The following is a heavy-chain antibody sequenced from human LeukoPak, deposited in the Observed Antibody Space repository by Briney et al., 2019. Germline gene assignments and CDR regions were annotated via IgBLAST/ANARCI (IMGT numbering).Heavy chain of an antibody. Sequence: SETLSLTCTVSGGSISSSSYYWGWIRQPPGKGLEWIGSIYYSGSTYYNPSLKSRVTISVDTSKNQFSLKLSSVTAADTAVYYCARQIQYDYGGNSPRGDFDYWGQGTLVTVSS. V-gene: IGHV4-39*01. CDR3: ARQIQYDYGGNSPRGDFDY. J-gene: IGHJ4*02. CDR2: IYYSGST. CDR1: GGSISSSSYY. D-gene: IGHD4-23*01.